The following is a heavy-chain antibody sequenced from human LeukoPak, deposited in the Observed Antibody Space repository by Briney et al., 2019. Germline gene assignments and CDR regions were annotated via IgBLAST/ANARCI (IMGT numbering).Heavy chain of an antibody. Sequence: GGSPRLSCAGSGFTVSSNYMSWVRQAPGKGLEWVSVIYTGGNTYYADSVKGRFTISRDNSKNTLYLQMNSLRAEDTAVYYRARGLIYSPNWFDPWGQGTLVTVSS. J-gene: IGHJ5*02. CDR2: IYTGGNT. CDR3: ARGLIYSPNWFDP. D-gene: IGHD4-11*01. V-gene: IGHV3-66*01. CDR1: GFTVSSNY.